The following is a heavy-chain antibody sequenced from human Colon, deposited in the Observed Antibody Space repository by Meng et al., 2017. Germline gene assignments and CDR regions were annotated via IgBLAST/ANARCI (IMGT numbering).Heavy chain of an antibody. J-gene: IGHJ4*02. V-gene: IGHV3-30*04. CDR3: ARDPPSGYYDSSGYDPTPPTLDY. D-gene: IGHD3-22*01. CDR2: ISYDSSVK. Sequence: SCAPSLFTPTSYTMHCVRQAPGKGLEWVAIISYDSSVKYYADSVKARFTISRDSSKNTLYLQMNSLRAEDTAVYYCARDPPSGYYDSSGYDPTPPTLDYWGQGTVVTVSS. CDR1: LFTPTSYT.